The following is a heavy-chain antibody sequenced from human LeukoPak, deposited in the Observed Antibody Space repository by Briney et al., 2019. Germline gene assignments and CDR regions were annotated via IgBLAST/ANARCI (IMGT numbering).Heavy chain of an antibody. V-gene: IGHV3-21*01. D-gene: IGHD4-17*01. CDR3: ARGNLTTVAYYFDY. Sequence: GGSLRLSCAASGFTFSSYSMNWVRQAPGKGLEWVSSISSSSSYIYYADSVKGRFTISRDKAKNSLYLQMNSLRAEDTAVYYCARGNLTTVAYYFDYWGQGTLVTVSS. J-gene: IGHJ4*02. CDR2: ISSSSSYI. CDR1: GFTFSSYS.